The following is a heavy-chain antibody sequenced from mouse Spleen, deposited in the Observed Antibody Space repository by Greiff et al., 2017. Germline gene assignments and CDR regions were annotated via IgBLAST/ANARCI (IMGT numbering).Heavy chain of an antibody. CDR1: GYSFTGYY. Sequence: VQLKQSGPELVKPGASVKISCKASGYSFTGYYMNWVKQSPEKSLEWIGEINPSTGGTTYNQKFKAKATLTVDKSSSTAYMQLKSLTSEDSAVYYCARRDYYGSSYAYAMDYWGQGTSVTVSS. D-gene: IGHD1-1*01. V-gene: IGHV1-42*01. CDR2: INPSTGGT. CDR3: ARRDYYGSSYAYAMDY. J-gene: IGHJ4*01.